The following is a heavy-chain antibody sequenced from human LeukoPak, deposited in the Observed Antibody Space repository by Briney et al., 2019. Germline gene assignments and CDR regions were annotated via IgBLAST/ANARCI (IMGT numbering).Heavy chain of an antibody. CDR2: IWYDGSNK. CDR1: GFTFSSYG. D-gene: IGHD2-15*01. V-gene: IGHV3-33*01. Sequence: GGSLRLSCAASGFTFSSYGMHWVRQAPGKGLEWVAVIWYDGSNKYYADSVEGRFTISRDNSKNTLYLQMNSLRAEDTAVYYCASETNCSGGSCYQTWGQGTLVTVSS. CDR3: ASETNCSGGSCYQT. J-gene: IGHJ5*02.